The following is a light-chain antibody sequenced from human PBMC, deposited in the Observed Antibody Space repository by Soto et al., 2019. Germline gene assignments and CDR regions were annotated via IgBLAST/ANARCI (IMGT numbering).Light chain of an antibody. CDR2: RAS. J-gene: IGKJ1*01. V-gene: IGKV3-20*01. CDR3: QQYGRTSWT. CDR1: QSVSTNF. Sequence: EIVLTQSPGTLSLSPGEGATLSCRASQSVSTNFFAWYQQKPGQAPSLLIYRASTRATGIPARFSGSGSGTAFTLTISRLEPDDFAVYDYQQYGRTSWTFGQGTKVVIK.